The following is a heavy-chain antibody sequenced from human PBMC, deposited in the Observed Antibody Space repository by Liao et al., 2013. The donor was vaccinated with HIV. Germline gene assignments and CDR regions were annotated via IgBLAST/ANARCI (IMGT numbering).Heavy chain of an antibody. CDR3: ARGTLDGSGSYLFDY. D-gene: IGHD3-10*01. V-gene: IGHV4-39*07. J-gene: IGHJ4*02. Sequence: QLQLQESGPGLVKPSETLSLTCTVSGGSISSINSYWGWIRQSPGKGLEWIGSIDYSGRTYYNPPLKSRVTISVDTSKNQFSLKVTSVTAADTAVYYCARGTLDGSGSYLFDYWGQGTLVTVSS. CDR1: GGSISSINSY. CDR2: IDYSGRT.